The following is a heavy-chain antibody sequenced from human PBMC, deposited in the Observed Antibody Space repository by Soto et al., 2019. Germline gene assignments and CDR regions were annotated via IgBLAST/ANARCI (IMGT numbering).Heavy chain of an antibody. D-gene: IGHD3-22*01. V-gene: IGHV3-23*01. Sequence: GGSLRLSCAASGFTFSNYAMSWIRQAPGRGLEWVSTVSGINGGTYYADSVKGRFTISRDNSKNTLYLQMDSLRAEDTALYYCAREGGNYYDSSGYYPIDYWGQGMLVTVSS. J-gene: IGHJ4*02. CDR2: VSGINGGT. CDR3: AREGGNYYDSSGYYPIDY. CDR1: GFTFSNYA.